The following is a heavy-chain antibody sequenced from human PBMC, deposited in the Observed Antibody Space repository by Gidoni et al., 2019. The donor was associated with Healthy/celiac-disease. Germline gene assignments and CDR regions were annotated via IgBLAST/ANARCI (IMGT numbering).Heavy chain of an antibody. CDR3: ATGGSGSYLTEDPYYYGMDV. J-gene: IGHJ6*02. CDR2: FDPEDGET. Sequence: QVQLVQSGAEVKKPGASVKVSCKVSGYNLPELCMHWVRQAPGKGLEWMGGFDPEDGETIYAQKFQGRVTMTEDTSTDTAYMELSSLRSEDTAVYYCATGGSGSYLTEDPYYYGMDVWGQGTTVTVSS. CDR1: GYNLPELC. V-gene: IGHV1-24*01. D-gene: IGHD1-26*01.